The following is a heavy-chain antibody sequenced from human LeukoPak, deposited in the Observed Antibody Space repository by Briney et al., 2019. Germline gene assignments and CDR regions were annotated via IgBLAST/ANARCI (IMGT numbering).Heavy chain of an antibody. J-gene: IGHJ5*02. Sequence: GGSLRLSCAASGFTFSSNGMNWGRQGAWRRLDWVSYISNSGGTTYYSDSVKGRFTTSSINARNSLYLRMSSLRDVHKAIPFGARRSYGDYEYVMLDHWGQGTLVTVSS. CDR1: GFTFSSNG. D-gene: IGHD4-17*01. CDR3: ARRSYGDYEYVMLDH. V-gene: IGHV3-48*02. CDR2: ISNSGGTT.